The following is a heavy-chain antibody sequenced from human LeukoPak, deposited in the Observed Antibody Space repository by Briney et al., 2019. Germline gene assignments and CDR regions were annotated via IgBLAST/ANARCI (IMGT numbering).Heavy chain of an antibody. J-gene: IGHJ4*02. D-gene: IGHD6-13*01. CDR2: IKTDGSST. Sequence: GGSLRLSCAASGFSFSNYWMHWVRQVPGKGLMWVSRIKTDGSSTSYADSVKGRFTISRDNAKNRLYLQMNSLRVEDTAVYYCARDFMYSITCAGCWGQGTLVTVSS. V-gene: IGHV3-74*01. CDR3: ARDFMYSITCAGC. CDR1: GFSFSNYW.